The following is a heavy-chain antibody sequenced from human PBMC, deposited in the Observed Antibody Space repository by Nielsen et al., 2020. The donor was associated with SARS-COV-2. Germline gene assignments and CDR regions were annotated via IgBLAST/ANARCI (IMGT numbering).Heavy chain of an antibody. J-gene: IGHJ3*02. Sequence: SETLSLTCTVSGGSISSHNYYWSWIRQHPGKGLEWIGYIFHSGLTYDSPSLKNRLIMSVDTSKNQFSLKLNSVTAADTAVYYCARATLTGYYNDAFDIWGQGTMVIVSS. V-gene: IGHV4-31*03. CDR2: IFHSGLT. CDR1: GGSISSHNYY. D-gene: IGHD3-9*01. CDR3: ARATLTGYYNDAFDI.